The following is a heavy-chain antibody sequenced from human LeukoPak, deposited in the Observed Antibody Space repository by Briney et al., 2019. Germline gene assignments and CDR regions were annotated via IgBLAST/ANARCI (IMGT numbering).Heavy chain of an antibody. J-gene: IGHJ4*02. CDR1: GFTFSSYW. V-gene: IGHV3-74*01. CDR3: ARGQWLSPGDY. CDR2: INSDGSSR. Sequence: GGSLRLSCAASGFTFSSYWMHWVRQAPGKGLVWVSRINSDGSSRSYADSVKGRFTISRDNAKNTLYLQMNSLRAEDTAVYYCARGQWLSPGDYWGPGTLVTVSS. D-gene: IGHD6-19*01.